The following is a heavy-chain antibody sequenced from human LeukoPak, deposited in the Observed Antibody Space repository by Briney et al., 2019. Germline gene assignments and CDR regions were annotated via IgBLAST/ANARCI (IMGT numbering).Heavy chain of an antibody. V-gene: IGHV3-30*02. CDR2: IRYDGSNK. CDR1: GFTFSSYA. Sequence: GGSLRLSCAASGFTFSSYAMSWVRQAPGKGLEWVAYIRYDGSNKNYADSLEGRFTISRDNSKNALYLQIDSLRPEDTAVYYCAKKRGAAFYNWFDPWGQGALVTVSS. J-gene: IGHJ5*02. D-gene: IGHD1-26*01. CDR3: AKKRGAAFYNWFDP.